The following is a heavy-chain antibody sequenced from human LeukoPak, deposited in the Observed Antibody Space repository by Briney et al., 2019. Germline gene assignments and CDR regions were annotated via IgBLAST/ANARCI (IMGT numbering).Heavy chain of an antibody. D-gene: IGHD1-26*01. CDR1: GFFFSDSA. Sequence: HPGGSLRLSCAASGFFFSDSAMAWVRQAPGKGLEWVSTTTGLGDNTHYADSVKGRFTFSRDNSKNALYLQMNNLGVDDTAVYYCTRDVTKYVGASADWGQGTLVTVSS. CDR3: TRDVTKYVGASAD. V-gene: IGHV3-23*01. J-gene: IGHJ4*02. CDR2: TTGLGDNT.